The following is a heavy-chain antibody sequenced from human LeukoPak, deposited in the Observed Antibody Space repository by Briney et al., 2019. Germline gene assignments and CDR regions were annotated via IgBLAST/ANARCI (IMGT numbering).Heavy chain of an antibody. Sequence: PGGSLRLSCAASGFTFSSYAMHWVRQAPGKGLEWVAVISYDGSNKYYADSVKGRFTISRDNSKNTLYLQMNSLRAEGTAVYYCAREAKRDDAFDIWGQGTMVTVSS. V-gene: IGHV3-30-3*01. CDR3: AREAKRDDAFDI. J-gene: IGHJ3*02. CDR1: GFTFSSYA. CDR2: ISYDGSNK.